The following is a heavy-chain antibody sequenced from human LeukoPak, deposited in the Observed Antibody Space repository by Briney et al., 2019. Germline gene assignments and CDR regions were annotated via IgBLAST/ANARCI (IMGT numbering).Heavy chain of an antibody. CDR3: ARGPTMIRGVIEGYFQH. D-gene: IGHD3-10*01. J-gene: IGHJ1*01. CDR2: MNPNSGNT. Sequence: ASVKVSCKASGYTFTSYDINWVRQATGQGLEWMGWMNPNSGNTGYAQKFQGRVTMTRNTSISTAYMELSSLRSEDTAVYYCARGPTMIRGVIEGYFQHWGQGTLVTVSS. V-gene: IGHV1-8*01. CDR1: GYTFTSYD.